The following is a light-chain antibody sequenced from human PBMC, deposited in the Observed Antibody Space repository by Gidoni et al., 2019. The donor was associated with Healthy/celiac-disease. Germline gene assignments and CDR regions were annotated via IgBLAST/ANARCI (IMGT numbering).Light chain of an antibody. CDR1: QGLSNY. V-gene: IGKV1-27*01. CDR2: AAS. J-gene: IGKJ1*01. Sequence: DIQMTQSPSPLSSSVGDRVTITRQASQGLSNYLAWYQQKPGKVPTLLISAASTLQSGVPSRFSGSGSGTDCTLTVSSLQPEDVATYYCQKYNSAPLTFGQVTKVESK. CDR3: QKYNSAPLT.